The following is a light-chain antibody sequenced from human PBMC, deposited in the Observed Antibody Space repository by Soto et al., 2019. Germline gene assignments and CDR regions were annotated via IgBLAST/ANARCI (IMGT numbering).Light chain of an antibody. Sequence: DIQLTQSPSFLSASVGDRVTITCRASQGISSYLAWYQQKPGKAPKLLIYAASTLQSGVPSSFSGSGSGTEFTLTISSLQPEDFATYYCQQLNNYPLTFGGGIKVEIK. CDR1: QGISSY. CDR3: QQLNNYPLT. V-gene: IGKV1-9*01. CDR2: AAS. J-gene: IGKJ4*01.